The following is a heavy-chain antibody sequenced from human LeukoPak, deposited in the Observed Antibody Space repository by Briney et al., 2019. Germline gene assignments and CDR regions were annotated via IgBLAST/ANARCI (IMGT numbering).Heavy chain of an antibody. J-gene: IGHJ4*02. CDR2: ISYAGDDGSNI. Sequence: GGSLRLSCAASGFIFSSHAMHWVRQAPGKGLEWVAVISYAGDDGSNIYYADSVKGRFTISRDNSKSTLYLQMNSLRPEDTAVYYCARERFLGHHNLDYWGQGTLVTVSS. CDR3: ARERFLGHHNLDY. V-gene: IGHV3-30*03. D-gene: IGHD3-3*01. CDR1: GFIFSSHA.